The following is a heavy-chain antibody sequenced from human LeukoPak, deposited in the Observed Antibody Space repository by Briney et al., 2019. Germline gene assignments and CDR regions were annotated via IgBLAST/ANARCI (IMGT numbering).Heavy chain of an antibody. D-gene: IGHD3-22*01. Sequence: SETLSLTCTVSGGSISSSSYYWGWIRQPPGKGLEWIGSIYYSGSTNYNPSLKSRVTISVDTSKNQFSLKLSSVTAADTAVYYCARVQDYYDSSGTPDAFDIWGQGTMVTVSS. CDR1: GGSISSSSYY. CDR3: ARVQDYYDSSGTPDAFDI. CDR2: IYYSGST. V-gene: IGHV4-39*07. J-gene: IGHJ3*02.